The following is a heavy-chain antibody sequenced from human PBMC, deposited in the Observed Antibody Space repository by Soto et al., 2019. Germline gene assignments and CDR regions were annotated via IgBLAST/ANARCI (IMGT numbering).Heavy chain of an antibody. D-gene: IGHD4-17*01. CDR3: AREEYGDHFEY. Sequence: EVQLVESGGGLVQPGGSLRLSCTASGFTFSRYWKSWVRQAAAKELEWVANIKQDGTEKYYVDSVKGRFTISRDNAKNSLYLQMNSLRAEDTAVFYWAREEYGDHFEYCGQGTLVPVSS. CDR1: GFTFSRYW. J-gene: IGHJ4*02. CDR2: IKQDGTEK. V-gene: IGHV3-7*01.